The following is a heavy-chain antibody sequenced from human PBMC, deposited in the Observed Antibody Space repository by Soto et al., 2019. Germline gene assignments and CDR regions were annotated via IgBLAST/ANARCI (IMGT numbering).Heavy chain of an antibody. CDR3: ASVGLLLLPF. Sequence: RLSCAASGFTFSSYAMHWVRQAPGKGLEWVAVISYDGSNKYYADSVKGRFTISRDNSKNTLYLQMNSLRAEDTAVYYCASVGLLLLPFWGPGTLVTVSS. V-gene: IGHV3-30-3*01. J-gene: IGHJ4*02. CDR1: GFTFSSYA. CDR2: ISYDGSNK. D-gene: IGHD3-22*01.